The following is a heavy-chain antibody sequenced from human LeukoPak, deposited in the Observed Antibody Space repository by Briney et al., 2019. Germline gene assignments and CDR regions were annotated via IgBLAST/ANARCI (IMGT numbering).Heavy chain of an antibody. CDR1: GGSINSYY. V-gene: IGHV4-59*12. J-gene: IGHJ3*02. Sequence: NPSVTLSLTCTVSGGSINSYYWSWIRQPPGKELEWIGYIYYSGSTYYNPSLKSRVTISIETSRNQFSLKLTSVTAADTAVYYCARDRRYNTAPHDAFDIWGQGTVVTISS. D-gene: IGHD1-14*01. CDR2: IYYSGST. CDR3: ARDRRYNTAPHDAFDI.